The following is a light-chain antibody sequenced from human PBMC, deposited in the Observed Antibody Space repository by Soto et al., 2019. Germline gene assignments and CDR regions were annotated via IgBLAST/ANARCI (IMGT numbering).Light chain of an antibody. CDR3: QQYNNWSYT. V-gene: IGKV3-15*01. CDR1: QSVRSY. CDR2: GAS. J-gene: IGKJ2*01. Sequence: EIVMTQSPATLSASPGDRATLSCRASQSVRSYLAWYQQRPGQAPRLLMSGASTRATGVPARFSANGSGTEFTLTIGSLQSEDVAVYYCQQYNNWSYTFGQGTKLEIK.